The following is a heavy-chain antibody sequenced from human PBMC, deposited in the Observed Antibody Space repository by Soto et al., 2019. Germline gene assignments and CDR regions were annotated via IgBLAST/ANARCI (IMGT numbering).Heavy chain of an antibody. CDR3: AREMATIRGVYFDY. D-gene: IGHD5-12*01. CDR2: FDTRSGRT. J-gene: IGHJ4*02. Sequence: QVQLVQSGAEVKKPGASVKISCKASGYTFISYYMHWVRQAPGQGLEWMGIFDTRSGRTKYAQKFQGRVAMTRDTSTKTVYMDLSSLRSEDTAVYYCAREMATIRGVYFDYWGQGTLVTVSS. V-gene: IGHV1-46*01. CDR1: GYTFISYY.